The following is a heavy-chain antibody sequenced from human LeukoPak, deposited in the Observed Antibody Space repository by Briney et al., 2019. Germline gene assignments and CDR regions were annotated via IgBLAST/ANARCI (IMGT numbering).Heavy chain of an antibody. CDR2: ISGSRGGT. D-gene: IGHD2-15*01. Sequence: GGSLRLSCAASGFTFSSYAMSWVRQAPGKGLEWVSAISGSRGGTYYADSAKGRFTISRDNSKNTLYLQMNSLRAEDTALYYCAKWGCSGSDCYPFDYWGQGTLVTVSS. V-gene: IGHV3-23*01. CDR1: GFTFSSYA. CDR3: AKWGCSGSDCYPFDY. J-gene: IGHJ4*02.